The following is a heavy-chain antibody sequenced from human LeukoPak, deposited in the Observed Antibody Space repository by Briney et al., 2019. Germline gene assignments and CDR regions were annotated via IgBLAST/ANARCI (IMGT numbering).Heavy chain of an antibody. CDR3: ARDRGVDTAMVRRRYHYYYMDV. D-gene: IGHD5-18*01. CDR2: FDPEDGET. Sequence: ASVKVSCKVSGYSLTELSMHWVRQAPGKGLEWMGGFDPEDGETIYAQKFQGRITMTGDTSTDTAYMELSSLRSEDTAVYYCARDRGVDTAMVRRRYHYYYMDVWGKGTTVTVSS. V-gene: IGHV1-24*01. CDR1: GYSLTELS. J-gene: IGHJ6*03.